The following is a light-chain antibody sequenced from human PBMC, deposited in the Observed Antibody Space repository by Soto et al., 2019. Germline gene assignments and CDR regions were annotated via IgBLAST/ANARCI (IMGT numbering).Light chain of an antibody. Sequence: EIVMTQSPATLSVSPGERATLSCRASQSVSSTLAWYQQKPGQAPRLLIYDASTRATGIPARFSGSGSGTDFTLTISSLEPEDFAVYYCQQRSNSPRTFGQGTKVDIK. CDR2: DAS. CDR3: QQRSNSPRT. J-gene: IGKJ1*01. CDR1: QSVSST. V-gene: IGKV3-11*01.